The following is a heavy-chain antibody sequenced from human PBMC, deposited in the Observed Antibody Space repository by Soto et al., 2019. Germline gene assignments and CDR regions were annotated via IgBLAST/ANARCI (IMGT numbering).Heavy chain of an antibody. Sequence: EVQLVESGGGLVQPGGSLRLSCAASGFTLRGYWMHWVRQAPGKGLVWVSRINSDGSSTSYADSVKGRFTISRDNAKNTLYLQMNCLRAEDTAVYYCAKDGRLGQFDYWGQGTLVTASS. CDR2: INSDGSST. V-gene: IGHV3-74*01. D-gene: IGHD1-1*01. CDR3: AKDGRLGQFDY. J-gene: IGHJ4*02. CDR1: GFTLRGYW.